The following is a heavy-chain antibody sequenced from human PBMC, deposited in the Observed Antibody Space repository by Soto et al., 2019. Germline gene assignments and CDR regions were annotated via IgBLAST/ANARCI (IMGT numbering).Heavy chain of an antibody. CDR1: GGSISNGGYY. CDR3: ARVRGSGSYAAYYFDS. J-gene: IGHJ4*01. Sequence: SETLSLTCTVPGGSISNGGYYWNWVRQHPGKGLEWIGYIHYSGSTWYNPSLESRVTISVDTSKDQFSLKLRSVTAADTAVYYCARVRGSGSYAAYYFDSWGQGTLVTVSS. D-gene: IGHD3-10*01. CDR2: IHYSGST. V-gene: IGHV4-31*03.